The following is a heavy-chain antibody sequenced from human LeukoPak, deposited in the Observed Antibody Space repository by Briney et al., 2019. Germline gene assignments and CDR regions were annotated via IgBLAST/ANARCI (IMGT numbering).Heavy chain of an antibody. V-gene: IGHV1-18*04. D-gene: IGHD3-10*01. CDR3: ARVPKPLWFGGKSKAGREYYFDY. CDR2: ISAYNGNT. CDR1: GHTFTSYG. J-gene: IGHJ4*02. Sequence: ASVKVSCKASGHTFTSYGISWVRQAPGQGLEWMGWISAYNGNTNYAQKLQGRVTMTTDTSTSTAYMELRSLRSDDTAVYYCARVPKPLWFGGKSKAGREYYFDYWGQGTLVTVSS.